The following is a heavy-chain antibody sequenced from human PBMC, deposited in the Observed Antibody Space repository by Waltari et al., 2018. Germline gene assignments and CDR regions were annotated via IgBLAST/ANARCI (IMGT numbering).Heavy chain of an antibody. D-gene: IGHD1-26*01. CDR1: GGSITSHF. V-gene: IGHV4-4*07. Sequence: QVQLQESGPGLVKPSETLSHTCTISGGSITSHFWRWIRPPAGKGLEWIGRIYTTGSTNFNPSLKSRVTMSIDTSKNQFSLNLSSVTAADTAVYYCARGQSTRGSYGWFDPWGQGTRVTVSS. J-gene: IGHJ5*02. CDR2: IYTTGST. CDR3: ARGQSTRGSYGWFDP.